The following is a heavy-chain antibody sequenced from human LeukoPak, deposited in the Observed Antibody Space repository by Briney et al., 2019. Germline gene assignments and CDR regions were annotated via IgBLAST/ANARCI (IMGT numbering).Heavy chain of an antibody. J-gene: IGHJ6*03. CDR1: GGSISSSSYY. V-gene: IGHV4-39*07. CDR3: AGTYYYYSYMDV. Sequence: PSETLSLTCTVSGGSISSSSYYWGWIRQPPGKGLEWIGSIYYSGSTYYNPSLKSRVTISVDTSKNQFSLQLSSVTAADTAVYYCAGTYYYYSYMDVWGKGTTVTVSS. CDR2: IYYSGST.